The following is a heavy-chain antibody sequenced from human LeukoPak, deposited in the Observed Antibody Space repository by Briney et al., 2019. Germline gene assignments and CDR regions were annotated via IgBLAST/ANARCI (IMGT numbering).Heavy chain of an antibody. CDR2: TRGSGDST. Sequence: GGSLRLSCAASGFIFSSDAMSWVRQAPGKGLEWVSTTRGSGDSTYYADSVKGRFTISRDNSKNTLYLQMNSLRAEDTAVYYCAKDPGYYGSGRFDFWGQGTMVTVSS. D-gene: IGHD3-10*01. J-gene: IGHJ3*01. CDR1: GFIFSSDA. CDR3: AKDPGYYGSGRFDF. V-gene: IGHV3-23*01.